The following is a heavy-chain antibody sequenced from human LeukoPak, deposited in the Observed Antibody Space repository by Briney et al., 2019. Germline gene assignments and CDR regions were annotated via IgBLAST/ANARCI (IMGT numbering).Heavy chain of an antibody. CDR2: ISAYNGNT. V-gene: IGHV1-18*04. Sequence: GASVKVSCKASGYTFTGYYMHWVRQAPGQGLEWMGWISAYNGNTNYAQKLQGRVTMTTDTSTSTAYMELRSPRSDDTAVYYCARVKHDYSNWGDYYYYYMDVWGKGTTVTVSS. CDR1: GYTFTGYY. D-gene: IGHD4-11*01. CDR3: ARVKHDYSNWGDYYYYYMDV. J-gene: IGHJ6*03.